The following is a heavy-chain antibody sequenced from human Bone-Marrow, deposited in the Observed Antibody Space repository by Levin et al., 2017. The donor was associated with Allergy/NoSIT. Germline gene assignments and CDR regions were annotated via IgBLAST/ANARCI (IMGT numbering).Heavy chain of an antibody. V-gene: IGHV1-3*01. Sequence: GESLKISCQTSGYTFTNYPIHWVRQAPGQRPEWMGWITAGTGNTKYSQKFQGRVTITRDTSATTAYMELSSLRSEDTAVYYCARGSSCGGDCHSFDYWGRGTLVTVSS. CDR2: ITAGTGNT. J-gene: IGHJ4*02. CDR3: ARGSSCGGDCHSFDY. D-gene: IGHD2-21*02. CDR1: GYTFTNYP.